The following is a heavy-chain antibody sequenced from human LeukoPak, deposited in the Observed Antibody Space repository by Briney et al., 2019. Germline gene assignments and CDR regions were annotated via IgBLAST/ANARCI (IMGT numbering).Heavy chain of an antibody. CDR2: IKQDGSEK. CDR3: ARDFPPGGYSYGYHN. V-gene: IGHV3-7*01. D-gene: IGHD5-18*01. J-gene: IGHJ4*02. CDR1: GFTFSSYW. Sequence: TGGSLRLSCAASGFTFSSYWMSWVRQAPGKGLEWVANIKQDGSEKYYVDSVKGRFTISRDNAKNSLYLQMNSLRAEDTAVYYCARDFPPGGYSYGYHNWGQGTLVTVSS.